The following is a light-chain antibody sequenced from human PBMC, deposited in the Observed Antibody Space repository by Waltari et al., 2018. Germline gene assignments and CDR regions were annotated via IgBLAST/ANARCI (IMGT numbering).Light chain of an antibody. CDR1: SSDVGXXXX. CDR2: EVT. J-gene: IGLJ3*02. V-gene: IGLV2-23*02. CDR3: CSYAGSTTWV. Sequence: QSALTQPASVSGSPGQSITISCTGTSSDVGXXXXVXWYQQHPGKAPKLMIYEVTKRPSGVSNRFSGSKSGNTASLTISGLQAEDEADYYCCSYAGSTTWVFGGGTKLTVL.